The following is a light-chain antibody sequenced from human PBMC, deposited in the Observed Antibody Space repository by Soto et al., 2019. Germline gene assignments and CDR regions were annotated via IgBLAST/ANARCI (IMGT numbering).Light chain of an antibody. J-gene: IGLJ1*01. CDR1: TSNILRNY. V-gene: IGLV1-47*01. CDR2: MND. Sequence: VLTQPPSASGNPGQRLTISCSGSTSNILRNYVYWYRQFPGTAPRLLISMNDQRPSGVPDRFSGSKSGTSASLAISGLRSEDEADYYCASWDDSLSGYVFGTGTKVTV. CDR3: ASWDDSLSGYV.